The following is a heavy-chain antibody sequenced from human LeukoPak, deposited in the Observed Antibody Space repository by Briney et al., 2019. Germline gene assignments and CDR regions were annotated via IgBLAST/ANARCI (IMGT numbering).Heavy chain of an antibody. V-gene: IGHV1-69*05. CDR2: IIPIFGTG. J-gene: IGHJ4*02. CDR3: ARIEYSYGYDRYYFDY. D-gene: IGHD5-18*01. Sequence: SVKHSCKASGGTFSSYAISWVRQAPGQGLEWMGGIIPIFGTGNYAQKFQGRVTITTDESTSTAYMELSSLRSEDTAVYYCARIEYSYGYDRYYFDYWGRGTLVTVSS. CDR1: GGTFSSYA.